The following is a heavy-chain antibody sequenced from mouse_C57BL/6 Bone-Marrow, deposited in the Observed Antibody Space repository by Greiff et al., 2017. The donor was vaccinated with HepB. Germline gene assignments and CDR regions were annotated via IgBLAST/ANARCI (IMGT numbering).Heavy chain of an antibody. CDR1: GFTFSDSY. Sequence: EVKLVESGGGLVQPGGSLKLSCAASGFTFSDSYMYWVRQTPEKRLEWVAYISNGGGSTYYPDTVKGRFTISRDNAKNTLYLQMSRLKSEDTAMYYCARQVTTVVAPLGFDVWGTGTTVTVSS. V-gene: IGHV5-12*01. CDR3: ARQVTTVVAPLGFDV. D-gene: IGHD1-1*01. J-gene: IGHJ1*03. CDR2: ISNGGGST.